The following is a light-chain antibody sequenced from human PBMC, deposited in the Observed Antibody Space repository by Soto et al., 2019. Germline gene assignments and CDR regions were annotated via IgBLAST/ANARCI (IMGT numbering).Light chain of an antibody. CDR2: DAS. CDR1: HSVNSH. V-gene: IGKV3-11*01. CDR3: QQRSNWPPIT. Sequence: EIILTQSPATLSVSPGERVTLSCRTSHSVNSHVAWYQHKPGQAPRLLIYDASNRATGIPARFSGSGSGTDFTLTISSLEPEDFAVYYCQQRSNWPPITFGQGTRLEIK. J-gene: IGKJ5*01.